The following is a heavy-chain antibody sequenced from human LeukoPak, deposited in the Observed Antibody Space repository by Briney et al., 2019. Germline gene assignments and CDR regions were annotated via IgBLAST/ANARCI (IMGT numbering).Heavy chain of an antibody. CDR1: GGSVSSNSYY. Sequence: PSETLSLTCTVSGGSVSSNSYYWSWVRQPPGTGLEWIGFIDYTESANYNPSLKSRVTISLDTSKNQFSVKVMSVTAADTAVYYCARIPVAKTFDYWGQGTLVTVSS. V-gene: IGHV4-61*01. CDR3: ARIPVAKTFDY. D-gene: IGHD6-19*01. CDR2: IDYTESA. J-gene: IGHJ4*02.